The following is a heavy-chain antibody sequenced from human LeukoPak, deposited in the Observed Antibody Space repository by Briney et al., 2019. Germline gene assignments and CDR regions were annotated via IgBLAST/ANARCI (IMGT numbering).Heavy chain of an antibody. D-gene: IGHD3-22*01. CDR1: GGSISSYY. CDR2: IYYSGST. V-gene: IGHV4-59*01. Sequence: SETLSLTCTVSGGSISSYYWSWIRQPPGKGLEWIGYIYYSGSTNCNPSLKSRVTISVDTSKNQSSLKLSSVTAADTAVYYCARDSSGYSYFDYWGQGTLVTVSS. J-gene: IGHJ4*02. CDR3: ARDSSGYSYFDY.